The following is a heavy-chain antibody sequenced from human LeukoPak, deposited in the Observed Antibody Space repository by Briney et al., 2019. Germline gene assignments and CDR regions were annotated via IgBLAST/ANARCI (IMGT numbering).Heavy chain of an antibody. D-gene: IGHD6-13*01. Sequence: PGGSLRLSCAASGFTFSSYWVSWVRQAPGKGLEWVANIKQDGSEKYYVDSVKGRFTISRDNAKNSLYLQMNSLRAEDTAVYYCARGRGRYSEWFDPWGQGTLVTVSS. CDR2: IKQDGSEK. V-gene: IGHV3-7*01. CDR3: ARGRGRYSEWFDP. CDR1: GFTFSSYW. J-gene: IGHJ5*02.